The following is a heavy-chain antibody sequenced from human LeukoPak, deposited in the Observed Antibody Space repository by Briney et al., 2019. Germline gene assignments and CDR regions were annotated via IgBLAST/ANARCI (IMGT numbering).Heavy chain of an antibody. CDR1: GYDFINYG. V-gene: IGHV1-18*01. J-gene: IGHJ4*02. CDR2: RSIYNGNT. Sequence: ASVKVSRKASGYDFINYGISWVRQAPGRGLEWMGWRSIYNGNTDYKLQGRVTMTTDTSTSTAYMELRSLRSDDTAVYYCARGGPFPSSSSSREYYLDFWGQGTLVTVSS. CDR3: ARGGPFPSSSSSREYYLDF. D-gene: IGHD6-6*01.